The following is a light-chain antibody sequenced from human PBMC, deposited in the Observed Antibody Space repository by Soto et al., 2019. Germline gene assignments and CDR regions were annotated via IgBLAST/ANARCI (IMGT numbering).Light chain of an antibody. V-gene: IGKV3-20*01. Sequence: EIVLTQSPDTLSLSPGERATLSCRTSQNVNSNFLAWYQQKPGQAPRLLFYDASTRAAGVPDRFRGGGSGTDFTLTITRLEPEEFAIYYCQQYGRSPLLYAFGQGTRVGVK. CDR1: QNVNSNF. J-gene: IGKJ2*01. CDR3: QQYGRSPLLYA. CDR2: DAS.